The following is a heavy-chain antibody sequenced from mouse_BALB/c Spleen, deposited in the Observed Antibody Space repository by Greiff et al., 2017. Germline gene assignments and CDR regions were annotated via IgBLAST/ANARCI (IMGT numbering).Heavy chain of an antibody. CDR3: AKGGDRAWLAY. D-gene: IGHD2-14*01. Sequence: EVKLVESGGGLVKPGGSLKLSCAASGFTFSSYAMSWVRQTPEKRLEWVATISSGGSYTYYPDSVKGRFTISRDNAKNTLYLQMSSLRSEDTAMYYCAKGGDRAWLAYWGQGTLVTVSA. J-gene: IGHJ3*01. CDR1: GFTFSSYA. V-gene: IGHV5-9-3*01. CDR2: ISSGGSYT.